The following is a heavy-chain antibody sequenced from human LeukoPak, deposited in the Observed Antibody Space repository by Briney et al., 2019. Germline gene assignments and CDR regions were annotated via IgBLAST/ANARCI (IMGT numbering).Heavy chain of an antibody. CDR1: GYTFTSYY. J-gene: IGHJ4*02. CDR2: INPSGGST. Sequence: EASVKVSCKASGYTFTSYYMRWVRQAPGQGLEWMGIINPSGGSTSYAQKFQGRVTMTRDTSTSTVYMELSSLRSEDTAVYYCARVTMVRTPSYYFDYWGQGTLVTVSS. CDR3: ARVTMVRTPSYYFDY. D-gene: IGHD3-10*01. V-gene: IGHV1-46*01.